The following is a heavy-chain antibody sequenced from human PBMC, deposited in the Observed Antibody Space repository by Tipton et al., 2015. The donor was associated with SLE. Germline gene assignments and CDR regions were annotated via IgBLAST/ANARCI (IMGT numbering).Heavy chain of an antibody. CDR1: GLTFNTYA. Sequence: GSLRLSCAASGLTFNTYAMSWIRQAPGKGLEWVAVISGSGGTTYYADSVKGRFTISRDNSRNTLFLQMDGLRGEDTAVYYCAKRGLYIGSSDNYFDPWGQGTLVTVSS. V-gene: IGHV3-23*01. J-gene: IGHJ5*02. CDR2: ISGSGGTT. D-gene: IGHD2-15*01. CDR3: AKRGLYIGSSDNYFDP.